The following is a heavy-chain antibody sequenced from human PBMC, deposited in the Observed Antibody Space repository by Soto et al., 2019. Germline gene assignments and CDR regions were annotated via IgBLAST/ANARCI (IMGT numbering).Heavy chain of an antibody. CDR2: ISSGGVSI. CDR3: ARDRRGVAGTARAFDT. J-gene: IGHJ3*02. D-gene: IGHD6-19*01. V-gene: IGHV3-48*02. CDR1: GFPFDMFN. Sequence: PGGSLRLSCAASGFPFDMFNMNWVRQAPGKGLEWVSYISSGGVSIYYADSVKGRFTISRDNAKNSLYLQMNSLRDEDTAVYYCARDRRGVAGTARAFDTWGQGTMVTVSS.